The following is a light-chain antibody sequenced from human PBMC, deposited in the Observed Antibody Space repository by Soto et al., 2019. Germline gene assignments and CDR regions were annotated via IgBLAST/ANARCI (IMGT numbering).Light chain of an antibody. J-gene: IGKJ1*01. V-gene: IGKV1-6*01. CDR3: LQDMNYPWT. Sequence: MTPCLSSLSASVGARVTISCRASQGIGNALGWYQQKPGKPPKVLIYGASNLQSGVPPRFSGSGSGTDFTLAISSLQPEDSATYYCLQDMNYPWTFGQGTKVDIK. CDR2: GAS. CDR1: QGIGNA.